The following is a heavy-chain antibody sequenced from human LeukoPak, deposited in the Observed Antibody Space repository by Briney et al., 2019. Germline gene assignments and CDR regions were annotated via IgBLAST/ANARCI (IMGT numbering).Heavy chain of an antibody. V-gene: IGHV1-69*04. D-gene: IGHD6-13*01. CDR1: GGTFSSYA. Sequence: ASVTVSFTASGGTFSSYAISWVRQAPGQGLEWMGRIIPILGIANYAQKFQGRVTITADKSTSTAYMELSSLRSGDTAVYYCARDLASFGSWEDYYGMDVWGQGTTVTVSS. J-gene: IGHJ6*02. CDR3: ARDLASFGSWEDYYGMDV. CDR2: IIPILGIA.